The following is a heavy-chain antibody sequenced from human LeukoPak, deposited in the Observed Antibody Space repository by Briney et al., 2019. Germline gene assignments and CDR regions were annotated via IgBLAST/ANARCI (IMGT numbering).Heavy chain of an antibody. CDR2: INHSGST. Sequence: TETLSLTCAVYGGSFSGYYWSWIRQPPGKGLEWIGEINHSGSTNYNPSLKSRVTISVDTSKNQFSLKLSSVTAADTAVYYCARSWNWFDPWGQGTLVTVSS. J-gene: IGHJ5*02. CDR1: GGSFSGYY. CDR3: ARSWNWFDP. D-gene: IGHD6-13*01. V-gene: IGHV4-34*01.